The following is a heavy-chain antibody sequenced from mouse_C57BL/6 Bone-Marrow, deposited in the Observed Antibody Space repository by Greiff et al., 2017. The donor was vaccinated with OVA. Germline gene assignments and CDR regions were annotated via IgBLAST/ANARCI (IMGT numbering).Heavy chain of an antibody. CDR2: IRSKSSNYAT. V-gene: IGHV10-3*01. Sequence: EVKLQESGGGLVQPKGSLKLSCAASGFTFNTYAMHWVRQAPGQGLEWVARIRSKSSNYATDYADSVKDRFTISRDDSQSMLYLQMNNLKTEDTAMYYGVRVARYYYGSSSYYYAMDYWGQGTSVTVSS. CDR3: VRVARYYYGSSSYYYAMDY. J-gene: IGHJ4*01. D-gene: IGHD1-1*01. CDR1: GFTFNTYA.